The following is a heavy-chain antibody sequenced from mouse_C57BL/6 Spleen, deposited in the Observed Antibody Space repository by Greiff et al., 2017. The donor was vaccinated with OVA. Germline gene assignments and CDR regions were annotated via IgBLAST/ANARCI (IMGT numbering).Heavy chain of an antibody. Sequence: QVQLQQPGAELVKPGASVKMSCKASGYTFTSYWITWVKQRPGQGLEWIGDIYPGSGSTNYNEKFKSKATLTVDTSSSTAYMQLSSLTSEDSAVYYCAREGPICYGSSYAYFDYWGQGTTLTVSS. J-gene: IGHJ2*01. D-gene: IGHD1-1*01. V-gene: IGHV1-55*01. CDR1: GYTFTSYW. CDR3: AREGPICYGSSYAYFDY. CDR2: IYPGSGST.